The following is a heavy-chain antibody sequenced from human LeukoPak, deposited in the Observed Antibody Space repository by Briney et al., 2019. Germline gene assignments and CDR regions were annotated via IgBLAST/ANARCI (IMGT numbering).Heavy chain of an antibody. D-gene: IGHD3-16*01. CDR2: ISSSGSTI. J-gene: IGHJ3*02. CDR3: TTLNYDYVWGSYADDAFDI. CDR1: GFTFSDYY. Sequence: GGSLRLSCAASGFTFSDYYMSWIRQAPGKGLEWVSYISSSGSTIYYADSVKGRFTISRDNAKNSLYLQMNSLRAEDTAVYYCTTLNYDYVWGSYADDAFDIWGQGTMVTVSS. V-gene: IGHV3-11*01.